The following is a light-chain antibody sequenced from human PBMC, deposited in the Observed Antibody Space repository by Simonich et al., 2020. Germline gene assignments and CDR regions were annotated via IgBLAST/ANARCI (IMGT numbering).Light chain of an antibody. Sequence: EIVLTQSPATLSLSPGERATLSCRARQSVSSYLAWYQQKPGQAPRLIIYAASNRATCVPARFSGSGSVTDFTLTISSLQAEDVAVYYCQQYYSTPPTFGGGTKVEIK. V-gene: IGKV3-11*01. CDR1: QSVSSY. CDR2: AAS. CDR3: QQYYSTPPT. J-gene: IGKJ4*01.